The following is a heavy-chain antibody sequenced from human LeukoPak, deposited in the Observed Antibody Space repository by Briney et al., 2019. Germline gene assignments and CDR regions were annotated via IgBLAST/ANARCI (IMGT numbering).Heavy chain of an antibody. CDR1: GFTFNRCG. CDR3: ARYARIAARNAFDM. CDR2: ISFDGKVS. V-gene: IGHV3-30*03. J-gene: IGHJ3*02. Sequence: GGSLRLSCAASGFTFNRCGMHWVRQAPGKGLEWVAVISFDGKVSYYADSVKGRFTISRDNAENSLYLQMNSLRAEDTAVYYCARYARIAARNAFDMWGQGTMVTVSS. D-gene: IGHD6-6*01.